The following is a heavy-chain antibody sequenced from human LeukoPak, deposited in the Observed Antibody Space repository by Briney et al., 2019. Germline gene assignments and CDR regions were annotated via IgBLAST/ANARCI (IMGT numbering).Heavy chain of an antibody. CDR3: ARDAMRGGDYDN. D-gene: IGHD3-16*01. V-gene: IGHV3-7*01. Sequence: GGSLRLSCVASGFSFSSYWMSWFRQALGKGLEWVANIKEDGSEKHYADSARGRFTISRDNGKNSVYLQMDSLRVEDTSVYYCARDAMRGGDYDNWGQGTLVTVSS. J-gene: IGHJ4*02. CDR1: GFSFSSYW. CDR2: IKEDGSEK.